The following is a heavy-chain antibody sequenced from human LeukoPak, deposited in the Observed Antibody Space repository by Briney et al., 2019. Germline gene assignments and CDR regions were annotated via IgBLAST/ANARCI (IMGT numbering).Heavy chain of an antibody. J-gene: IGHJ4*02. Sequence: TGGSLRLSCAASGFTFSSYAMSWVRQAPVKGLEWVSAISGSGGSTYYADSVKGRFTISRDNSKNTLYLQMNSLRAEDTAVYYCAKDSPTEQWLLPLDYWGQGTLVTVSS. CDR2: ISGSGGST. CDR3: AKDSPTEQWLLPLDY. D-gene: IGHD6-19*01. CDR1: GFTFSSYA. V-gene: IGHV3-23*01.